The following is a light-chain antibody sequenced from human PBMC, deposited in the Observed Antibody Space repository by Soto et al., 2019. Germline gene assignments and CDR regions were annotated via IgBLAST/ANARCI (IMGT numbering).Light chain of an antibody. V-gene: IGLV2-14*01. CDR2: VVS. Sequence: QSALTQPASVSGSPGQSITISCTGTRSDIGGYNYVSWYQQHPGKAPKLMIYVVSNRPSGVSSRFSAAKSGNTASLTISGLQAEDEADYYCSSYTSLSTVVFGGGTKLTVL. J-gene: IGLJ3*02. CDR1: RSDIGGYNY. CDR3: SSYTSLSTVV.